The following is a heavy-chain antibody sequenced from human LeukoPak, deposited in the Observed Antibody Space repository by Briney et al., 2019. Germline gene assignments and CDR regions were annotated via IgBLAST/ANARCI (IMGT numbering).Heavy chain of an antibody. J-gene: IGHJ4*02. D-gene: IGHD1-26*01. CDR2: ISGSGNGFSI. CDR1: GFLFTIYT. CDR3: VKDFGRIRGTPDS. Sequence: GGSLRLSCSASGFLFTIYTMYWVRQAPGKGPEYVPTISGSGNGFSIYYADSVKGRFTISRDDSKSILYLQMNGLRSEDTAVYYCVKDFGRIRGTPDSWGQGTLVTVSS. V-gene: IGHV3-64D*06.